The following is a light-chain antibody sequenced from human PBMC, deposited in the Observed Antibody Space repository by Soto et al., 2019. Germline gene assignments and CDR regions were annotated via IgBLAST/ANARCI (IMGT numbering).Light chain of an antibody. V-gene: IGLV2-14*03. Sequence: QSALTQPASVSGSPGQSITISCTGTSSDVGAYNYVSWYQQHPGKAPKLMIHDVSNRPSGVSNRFSGSKSGNTASLTISGLQADDEADDYCSSYTSSSTPYVFGTGTQLTVL. CDR1: SSDVGAYNY. CDR3: SSYTSSSTPYV. J-gene: IGLJ1*01. CDR2: DVS.